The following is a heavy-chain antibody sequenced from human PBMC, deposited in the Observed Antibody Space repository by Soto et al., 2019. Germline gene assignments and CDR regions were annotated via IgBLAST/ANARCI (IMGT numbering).Heavy chain of an antibody. Sequence: QITLKDSGPTLMKPTQTLTLTCAFSGVSLSTSGVGVGWVRQPPGKALEWLELIFSNHDKRYSPSLMSRPTVTKDTSKDQVVLTMTNIDPVDAATYDCALMRCSGLFGMDVWGQGTTVAVSS. CDR2: IFSNHDK. CDR1: GVSLSTSGVG. V-gene: IGHV2-5*01. D-gene: IGHD3-10*02. CDR3: ALMRCSGLFGMDV. J-gene: IGHJ6*02.